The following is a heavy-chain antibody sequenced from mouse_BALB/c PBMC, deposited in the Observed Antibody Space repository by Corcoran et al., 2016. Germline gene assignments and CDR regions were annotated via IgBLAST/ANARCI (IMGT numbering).Heavy chain of an antibody. CDR1: GYTFTKNG. Sequence: QIQLVQSGPELKKPGETVKISCKASGYTFTKNGMNWAKQAPGKGLKWMGWINTYTGESTYADDFKGRFAFSLETSASTAYLQIKNLNNEDTATYFCAREPYAMDYWGQGTSVTVSS. CDR3: AREPYAMDY. J-gene: IGHJ4*01. CDR2: INTYTGES. V-gene: IGHV9-3-1*01.